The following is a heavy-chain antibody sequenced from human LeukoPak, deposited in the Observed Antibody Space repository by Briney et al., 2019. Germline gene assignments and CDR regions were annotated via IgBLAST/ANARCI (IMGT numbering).Heavy chain of an antibody. CDR2: IYYSGST. Sequence: SETLSLTCTVSGGSISSSSYYWGWIRQPPGKGLEWIGSIYYSGSTYYNPSLKSRVTIPVDTSKNQFSLKLSSVTAADTAVYYCARGAVVSGSYFFSFGYWGQGTLVTVSS. V-gene: IGHV4-39*01. CDR1: GGSISSSSYY. D-gene: IGHD1-26*01. CDR3: ARGAVVSGSYFFSFGY. J-gene: IGHJ4*02.